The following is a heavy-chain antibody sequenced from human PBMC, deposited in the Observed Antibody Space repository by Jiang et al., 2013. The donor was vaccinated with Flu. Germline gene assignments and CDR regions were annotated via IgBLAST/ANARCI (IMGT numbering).Heavy chain of an antibody. Sequence: KVSCKASGYIFTSYFIHWVRQAPGQGLGWMGMIDPSDNSTPYAQKFQGRVTMTRDASTTTVYLELSSLRSDDTAVYYCARERPSHYYFDYWGQGTLVTVSS. D-gene: IGHD3-10*01. V-gene: IGHV1-46*01. CDR1: GYIFTSYF. CDR2: IDPSDNST. CDR3: ARERPSHYYFDY. J-gene: IGHJ4*02.